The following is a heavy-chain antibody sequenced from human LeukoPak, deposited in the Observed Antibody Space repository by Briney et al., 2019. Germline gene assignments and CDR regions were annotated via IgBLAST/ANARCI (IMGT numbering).Heavy chain of an antibody. CDR3: ARKGTNNYFDY. D-gene: IGHD2-2*01. Sequence: PSETLSLTCAVSGYSISSGYYWGWIRQPPGKGLEWIGSIYHSGSTHYNPSPKSRVTISVDTSKNQFSLKLNSVTAADTAVYYCARKGTNNYFDYWGQGTLVTVSS. V-gene: IGHV4-38-2*01. J-gene: IGHJ4*02. CDR1: GYSISSGYY. CDR2: IYHSGST.